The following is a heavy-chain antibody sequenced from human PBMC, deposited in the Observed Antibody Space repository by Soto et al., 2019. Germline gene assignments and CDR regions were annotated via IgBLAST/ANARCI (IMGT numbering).Heavy chain of an antibody. CDR1: GGPLSSGSSY. CDR2: IYHSGAT. D-gene: IGHD6-13*01. J-gene: IGHJ4*02. CDR3: ETSVAAGKPFFDY. V-gene: IGHV4-31*03. Sequence: PSETLSLTCSVSGGPLSSGSSYWSWIRQHPGKGLEWIGYIYHSGATYYNPSLKSRVTISVDTSKSQFSLRLRSVTAADTAVYYCETSVAAGKPFFDYWGLGTLVTVS.